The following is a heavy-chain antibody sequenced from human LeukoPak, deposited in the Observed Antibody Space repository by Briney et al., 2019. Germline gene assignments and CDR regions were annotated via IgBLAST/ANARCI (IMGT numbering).Heavy chain of an antibody. CDR1: GFTFSDYY. CDR3: AKDSDYYYDSSGYLYYFDC. Sequence: GGSLRLSCAASGFTFSDYYMSWIRQAPGKGLEWVSYISSSGSTMYYADSVKGRFTISRDNAKNSLYLQMNSLRAEDTAVYYCAKDSDYYYDSSGYLYYFDCWGQGTLVTVSS. J-gene: IGHJ4*02. V-gene: IGHV3-11*01. D-gene: IGHD3-22*01. CDR2: ISSSGSTM.